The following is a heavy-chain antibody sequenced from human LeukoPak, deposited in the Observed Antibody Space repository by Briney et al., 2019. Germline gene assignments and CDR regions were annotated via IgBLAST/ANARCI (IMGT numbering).Heavy chain of an antibody. J-gene: IGHJ4*02. D-gene: IGHD2/OR15-2a*01. CDR1: GYTFTGNF. CDR3: ARTRGTHISMAYLDS. V-gene: IGHV1-2*02. Sequence: ASVKVSCKTSGYTFTGNFMHWVRQAPGQGPEWMGWINPNNGDTNYAQKFQGRVTMTRVTSITTAYMELSSLRADDTAVYYCARTRGTHISMAYLDSWGQGTLVTVSS. CDR2: INPNNGDT.